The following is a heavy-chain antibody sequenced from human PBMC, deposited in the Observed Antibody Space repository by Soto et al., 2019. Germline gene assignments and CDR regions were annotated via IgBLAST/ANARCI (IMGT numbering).Heavy chain of an antibody. J-gene: IGHJ6*02. CDR2: IIPIFGTA. Sequence: QVQLVQSGAEVKKPGSSVKVSCKAAGGTFSSYAISWVRQAPGQGLEWMGAIIPIFGTANYAQKFQGRVTITADESTSTAYMELSSLRSEDTAVYYCARVYCSGGSCYSHYYYYGMDVWVHGTTVTVSS. D-gene: IGHD2-15*01. CDR3: ARVYCSGGSCYSHYYYYGMDV. CDR1: GGTFSSYA. V-gene: IGHV1-69*01.